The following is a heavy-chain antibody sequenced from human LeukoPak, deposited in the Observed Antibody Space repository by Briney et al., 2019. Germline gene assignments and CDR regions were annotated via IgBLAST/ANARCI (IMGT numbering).Heavy chain of an antibody. CDR1: GYSFTSYW. Sequence: GESLKISCKGSGYSFTSYWIGWVRQMPGKGLEWMGIIYPGDSDTRYSPSFQGRVTISADKSISTAYLQWSSLKASDTAMYYCARQRREKYYYGSGSYDFDYWGQGTLVTVSS. V-gene: IGHV5-51*01. D-gene: IGHD3-10*01. CDR3: ARQRREKYYYGSGSYDFDY. J-gene: IGHJ4*02. CDR2: IYPGDSDT.